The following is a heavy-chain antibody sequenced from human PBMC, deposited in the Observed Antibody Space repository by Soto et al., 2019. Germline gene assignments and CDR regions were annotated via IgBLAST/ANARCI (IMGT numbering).Heavy chain of an antibody. Sequence: GRTLRLSSAAYGLTFSSYEMTWVRQAPGKGLEWVSYISSSGSTIYYADSVKGRFTISRDNAKKSLYLQMNSMRAEDTAVYYCAIYVIMNGGSYSTVFWGQGIMLT. CDR3: AIYVIMNGGSYSTVF. CDR2: ISSSGSTI. V-gene: IGHV3-48*03. J-gene: IGHJ3*01. D-gene: IGHD4-17*01. CDR1: GLTFSSYE.